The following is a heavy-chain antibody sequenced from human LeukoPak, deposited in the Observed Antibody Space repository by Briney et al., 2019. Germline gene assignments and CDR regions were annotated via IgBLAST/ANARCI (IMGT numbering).Heavy chain of an antibody. Sequence: GGSLRLSCAASGFTFSSCGMHWVRQAPGKGLEWVTVIWYDGSNKYYADSVKGRFTISRDNSKNTLYLQMNSLRAEDTAVYYCARDFGGSYQTSVDYWGQGTLATVSS. D-gene: IGHD1-26*01. CDR1: GFTFSSCG. CDR3: ARDFGGSYQTSVDY. CDR2: IWYDGSNK. J-gene: IGHJ4*02. V-gene: IGHV3-33*01.